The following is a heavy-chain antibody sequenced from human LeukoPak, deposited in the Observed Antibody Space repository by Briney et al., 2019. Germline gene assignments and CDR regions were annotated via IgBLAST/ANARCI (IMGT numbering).Heavy chain of an antibody. CDR1: EFTFRSYG. J-gene: IGHJ4*02. Sequence: GSLRLSWAGSEFTFRSYGISWGRPAPGKGLGGVSGISGGGESTYYADSVKGRFTISRDNSNHTLYLQMNSLRADDTAVYYCAKDRGRYARLGFDCWGQGTLVTVSS. CDR3: AKDRGRYARLGFDC. CDR2: ISGGGEST. V-gene: IGHV3-23*01. D-gene: IGHD3-16*01.